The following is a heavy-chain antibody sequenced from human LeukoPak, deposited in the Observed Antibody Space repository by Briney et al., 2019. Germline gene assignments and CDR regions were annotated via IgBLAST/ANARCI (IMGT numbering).Heavy chain of an antibody. CDR2: ISYDGSNK. CDR3: ARAASGESALLSRGNYYYYGMDV. V-gene: IGHV3-30-3*01. CDR1: GFTFSSYA. D-gene: IGHD1-14*01. Sequence: GGSLRLSCAASGFTFSSYAMHWVRQAPGKGLEWVAVISYDGSNKYYADSVKGRFTISRDNSKNTLYLQMNSLRADDMAVYYCARAASGESALLSRGNYYYYGMDVWGQGTTVTVSS. J-gene: IGHJ6*02.